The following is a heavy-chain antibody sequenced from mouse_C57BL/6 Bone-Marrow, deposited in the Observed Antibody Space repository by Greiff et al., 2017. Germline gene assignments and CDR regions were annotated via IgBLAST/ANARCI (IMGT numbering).Heavy chain of an antibody. CDR2: IWSDGST. D-gene: IGHD2-5*01. J-gene: IGHJ2*01. V-gene: IGHV2-6-1*01. CDR3: ARQSNYGGYYFDY. Sequence: VKLMESGPGLVAPSQSLSITCTVSGFSLTSYGVHWVRQPPGKGLEWLVVIWSDGSTTYNSALKSRLSISKDNSKSQVFLKMNSLQTDDTAMYYCARQSNYGGYYFDYWGQGTTLTVSS. CDR1: GFSLTSYG.